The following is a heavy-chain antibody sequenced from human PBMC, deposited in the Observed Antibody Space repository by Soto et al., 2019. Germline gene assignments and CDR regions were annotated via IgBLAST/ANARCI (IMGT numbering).Heavy chain of an antibody. CDR1: GFSRSSYAMG. V-gene: IGHV2-5*02. J-gene: IGHJ4*02. CDR2: IYWDDDK. CDR3: SHAGYCELLTLVL. D-gene: IGHD1-26*01. Sequence: QITLKESGHSLVTPAQTVTLTCGFSGFSRSSYAMGVAWIRQPPGNALEALALIYWDDDKRYSLSLKDWLAIDRYSSSNSVVLTITNMAPVDTAAYFGSHAGYCELLTLVLWGPVTLVTVSS.